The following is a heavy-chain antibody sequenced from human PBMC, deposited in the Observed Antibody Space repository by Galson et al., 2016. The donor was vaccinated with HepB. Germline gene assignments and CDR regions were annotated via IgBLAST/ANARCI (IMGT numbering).Heavy chain of an antibody. CDR2: MNPSGGST. CDR1: GYNFPSHA. V-gene: IGHV1-46*01. CDR3: ARDRSRVVTPAWSFDL. Sequence: SVKVSCKAAGYNFPSHAMHWVRQAPGQGLEWMGIMNPSGGSTTFAQKFQGKVTMTRDTSTSTVYMEVSSLSCEDTAVYYCARDRSRVVTPAWSFDLWGRGTLVTVSS. D-gene: IGHD2-21*02. J-gene: IGHJ2*01.